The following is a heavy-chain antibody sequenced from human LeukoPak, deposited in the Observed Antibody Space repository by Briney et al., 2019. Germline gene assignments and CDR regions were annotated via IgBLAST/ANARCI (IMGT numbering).Heavy chain of an antibody. CDR2: IYYSGST. V-gene: IGHV4-39*07. Sequence: SETLSLTCTVSGGSISSSSYYWGWIRQPPGKGLEWIGSIYYSGSTYYNPSLKSRVTISVDTSKNQFSLKLSSVTAADTAVYYCARGGVEQWLVPSYYYYYYMDVWGKGTTVTVSS. J-gene: IGHJ6*03. CDR3: ARGGVEQWLVPSYYYYYYMDV. D-gene: IGHD6-19*01. CDR1: GGSISSSSYY.